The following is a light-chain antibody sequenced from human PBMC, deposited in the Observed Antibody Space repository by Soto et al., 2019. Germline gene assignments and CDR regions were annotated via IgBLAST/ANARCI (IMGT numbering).Light chain of an antibody. CDR1: QDITNY. CDR3: QQSYSIPWT. J-gene: IGKJ1*01. Sequence: DIQMTQSPSSLYASVGDRVTITCRASQDITNYLIWYQQKPGKAPKLLIYGASSLPSGVPSRFSGSGSGTDFTLTISSLQPEDFATYHCQQSYSIPWTFGQGTKVDIK. CDR2: GAS. V-gene: IGKV1-39*01.